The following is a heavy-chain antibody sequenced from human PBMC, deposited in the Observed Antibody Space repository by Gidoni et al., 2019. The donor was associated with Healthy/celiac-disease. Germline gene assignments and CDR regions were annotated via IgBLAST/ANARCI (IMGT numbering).Heavy chain of an antibody. CDR1: GFTFSSYA. CDR3: AKDTYSSSSRWFDP. Sequence: EVQLLESGGGLVQPGGSLRLSCAAPGFTFSSYAMSWVRQAPGTGLEWVSAISGSGGSTYYADSVKGRCTISRDNSKNKQYLQMNSLRAEDTAVYYCAKDTYSSSSRWFDPWGQGTLVTVSS. D-gene: IGHD6-6*01. V-gene: IGHV3-23*01. CDR2: ISGSGGST. J-gene: IGHJ5*02.